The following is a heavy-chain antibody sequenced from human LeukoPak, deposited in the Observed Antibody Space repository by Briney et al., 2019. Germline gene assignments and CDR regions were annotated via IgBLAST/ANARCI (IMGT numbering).Heavy chain of an antibody. V-gene: IGHV4-59*01. CDR3: ARIVPYNYGYIDY. J-gene: IGHJ4*02. CDR1: GGSLSSYY. D-gene: IGHD5-18*01. CDR2: IYYSGNT. Sequence: PSETLSLTCTVSGGSLSSYYWSWIRHPPGKGLEWIGYIYYSGNTNYNPSLKSRVTISVDTSKNQFSLKLSSVTAADTAVYYCARIVPYNYGYIDYWGQGTLVTVSS.